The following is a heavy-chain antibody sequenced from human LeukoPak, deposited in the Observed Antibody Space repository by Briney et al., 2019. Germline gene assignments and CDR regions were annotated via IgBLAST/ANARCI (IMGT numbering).Heavy chain of an antibody. V-gene: IGHV4-38-2*02. D-gene: IGHD1-26*01. J-gene: IGHJ4*02. CDR1: GYSISSGYY. CDR3: ARVGSPDPYYFDY. CDR2: IYYSGST. Sequence: SETLSLTCTVSGYSISSGYYWGWIRQPPGKGLEWIGSIYYSGSTYYNPSLKSRVTISVDTSKNQFSLKLSSVTAADTAVYYCARVGSPDPYYFDYWGQGTLVTVSS.